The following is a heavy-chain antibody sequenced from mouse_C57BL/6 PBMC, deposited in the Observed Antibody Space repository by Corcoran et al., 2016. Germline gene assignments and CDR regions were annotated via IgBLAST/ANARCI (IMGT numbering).Heavy chain of an antibody. V-gene: IGHV1-26*01. CDR1: GYTFTDYY. CDR3: ARERYGSSWYFDV. J-gene: IGHJ1*03. Sequence: EVQLQQSGPELVKPGASVKISCKASGYTFTDYYMNWVKQSHGKSLEWIGDINPNNGGTSYNQKFKGKATLTVDKSSSTAYMELRSLTSEDSAVYYCARERYGSSWYFDVWGTGTTVTVSS. CDR2: INPNNGGT. D-gene: IGHD1-1*01.